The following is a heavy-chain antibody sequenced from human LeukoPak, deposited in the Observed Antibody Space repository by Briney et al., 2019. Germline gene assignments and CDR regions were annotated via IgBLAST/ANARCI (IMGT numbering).Heavy chain of an antibody. D-gene: IGHD3-16*01. V-gene: IGHV3-7*01. CDR2: IKQDGSEK. CDR1: GFTFSNYR. CDR3: ARRGSWGEPRPFDY. J-gene: IGHJ4*02. Sequence: GGSLRLSCAASGFTFSNYRMNWVRQAPGKGLEWVANIKQDGSEKYYVDSVKGRFTISRDNAKNSLYLQMNSLRAEDTAVYYCARRGSWGEPRPFDYWGQGSLVTVSS.